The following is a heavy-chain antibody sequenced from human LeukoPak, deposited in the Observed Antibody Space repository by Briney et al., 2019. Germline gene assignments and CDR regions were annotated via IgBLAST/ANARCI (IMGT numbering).Heavy chain of an antibody. Sequence: QPGGSLRLSCSASGFTFSSYAMHWVRQAPGKGLEYVSAISPDGGNTYYADSVKGRFSISRDNSKNTLYLQMSSLRPEDTAVYYCVPKGTEGYWGQGTLVTVSS. CDR3: VPKGTEGY. CDR2: ISPDGGNT. CDR1: GFTFSSYA. V-gene: IGHV3-64D*06. J-gene: IGHJ4*02.